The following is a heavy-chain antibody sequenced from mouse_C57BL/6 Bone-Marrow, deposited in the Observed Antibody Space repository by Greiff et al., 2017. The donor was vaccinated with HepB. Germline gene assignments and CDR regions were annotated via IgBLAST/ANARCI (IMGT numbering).Heavy chain of an antibody. CDR2: FYPGSGSI. J-gene: IGHJ3*01. V-gene: IGHV1-62-2*01. D-gene: IGHD4-1*01. CDR3: GIHGGITGSPWFAY. Sequence: VKLQESGAELVKPGASVKLSCKASGYTFTEYTIHWVKQRSGQGLEWIGWFYPGSGSIKYNEKFKSKATLTADKSSSTVYMELSRLTSEDSAVYFCGIHGGITGSPWFAYWGQGNLVPGSA. CDR1: GYTFTEYT.